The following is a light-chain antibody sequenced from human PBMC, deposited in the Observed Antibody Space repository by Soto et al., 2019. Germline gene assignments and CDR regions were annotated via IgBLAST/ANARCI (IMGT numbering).Light chain of an antibody. CDR1: QSLLYTSNNKNY. J-gene: IGKJ1*01. Sequence: DFVVTQSPKSLAVTLGGRATINCKSSQSLLYTSNNKNYLAWYQQKPGQPPKLIIYWASTRESGVPDRFTGSGSGTDFTLTISNLQAEDAAVYYCQQYYTTPRTLGQGTKVDIK. CDR3: QQYYTTPRT. V-gene: IGKV4-1*01. CDR2: WAS.